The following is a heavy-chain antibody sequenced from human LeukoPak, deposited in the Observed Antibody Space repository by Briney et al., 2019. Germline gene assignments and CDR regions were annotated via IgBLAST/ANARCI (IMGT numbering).Heavy chain of an antibody. CDR1: GVTFSSYA. D-gene: IGHD2-2*01. V-gene: IGHV1-69*13. CDR3: ASKIGYCSSTSCSQYAFDI. J-gene: IGHJ3*02. Sequence: GASVKVSCKASGVTFSSYAISWVRQAPGQGLEWMGGIIPIFGTANYAQKFQGRVTITADESTSTAYMELSSLRSEDTAVYYCASKIGYCSSTSCSQYAFDIWGQGTMVTVSS. CDR2: IIPIFGTA.